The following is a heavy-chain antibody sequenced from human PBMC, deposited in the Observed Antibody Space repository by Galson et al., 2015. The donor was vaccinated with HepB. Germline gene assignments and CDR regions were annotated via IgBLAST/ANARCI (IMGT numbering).Heavy chain of an antibody. CDR2: INAGNGNA. CDR1: GYTFTSYA. D-gene: IGHD3-9*01. Sequence: SVKVSCKASGYTFTSYAMHWVRQAPGQRLEWMGWINAGNGNAKYSQKFQGRVTITRDTSASTAYMELSRLRSEDTAVYYCAREGYDTIFDYWGQGTLVTVSS. CDR3: AREGYDTIFDY. V-gene: IGHV1-3*01. J-gene: IGHJ4*02.